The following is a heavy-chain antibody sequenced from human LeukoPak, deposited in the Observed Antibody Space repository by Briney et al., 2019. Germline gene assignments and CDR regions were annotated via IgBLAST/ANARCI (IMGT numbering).Heavy chain of an antibody. J-gene: IGHJ5*02. CDR3: ARAYSSSWYFNWFDP. V-gene: IGHV4-59*08. CDR1: GGSISSYY. CDR2: IYYSGST. Sequence: SETLSLTCTVSGGSISSYYWSWIRQPPGKGLEWIGYIYYSGSTNYNPPLKSRVTISVDTSKNQFSLKLSSVTAADTPVYFCARAYSSSWYFNWFDPWGQGTLVTVSS. D-gene: IGHD6-13*01.